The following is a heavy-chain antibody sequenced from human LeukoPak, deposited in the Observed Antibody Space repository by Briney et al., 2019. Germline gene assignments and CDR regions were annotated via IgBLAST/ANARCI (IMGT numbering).Heavy chain of an antibody. Sequence: GGSLRLSCTASGFTFSSYEMNWVRQAPGKGLDWVSYISSTGNTIYYADSVKGRFTISRDNAKNSLYLQVNSLRAEDTAVYYCAKGTRQYSYYYFDYWGQGTLVTVSS. J-gene: IGHJ4*02. V-gene: IGHV3-48*03. CDR3: AKGTRQYSYYYFDY. D-gene: IGHD1-14*01. CDR2: ISSTGNTI. CDR1: GFTFSSYE.